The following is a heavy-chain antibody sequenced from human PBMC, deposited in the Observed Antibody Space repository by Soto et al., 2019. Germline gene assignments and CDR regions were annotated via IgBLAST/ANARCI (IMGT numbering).Heavy chain of an antibody. CDR3: HAVSVTADIFDI. CDR1: GFTFSDHY. V-gene: IGHV3-72*01. J-gene: IGHJ3*02. CDR2: SRNKARSYTT. D-gene: IGHD2-21*02. Sequence: EVQLVQSGGGVVQPGGSLRLSCVVSGFTFSDHYMDWVRQAPGKGLEWVGRSRNKARSYTTDYAASVKGRFAISRDDSQNSLYLQMDNLKTEGAAVYYCHAVSVTADIFDIWGQGTMVSVSS.